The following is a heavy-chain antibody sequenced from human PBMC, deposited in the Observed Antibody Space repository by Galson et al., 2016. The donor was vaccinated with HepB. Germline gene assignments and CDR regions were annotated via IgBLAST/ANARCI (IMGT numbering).Heavy chain of an antibody. CDR2: IDWNDYK. Sequence: PALVKPTQTLTLTCTFSAFSLRTSGMCVSWIRQPPGKALEWLALIDWNDYKYYSTSLKTSLTISKDTSKNQVVLTMTNMDPKDTATYYFARAVVTTDNYYYGLDVWGQGTTVTVS. D-gene: IGHD4-17*01. V-gene: IGHV2-70*01. CDR1: AFSLRTSGMC. CDR3: ARAVVTTDNYYYGLDV. J-gene: IGHJ6*02.